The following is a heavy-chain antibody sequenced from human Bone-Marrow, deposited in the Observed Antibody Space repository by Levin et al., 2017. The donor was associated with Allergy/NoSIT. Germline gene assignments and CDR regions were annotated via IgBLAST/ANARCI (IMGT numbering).Heavy chain of an antibody. J-gene: IGHJ4*02. CDR1: GFTFSNAW. CDR3: SPTPNWNFDS. V-gene: IGHV3-15*01. D-gene: IGHD1-20*01. CDR2: IYTNADGGTA. Sequence: TGGSLRLSCATSGFTFSNAWMSWVRQAPGKGLEWVGRIYTNADGGTADYATPVKGRFTISRDDSKNTVYLQMSSLKTEDTAVYYCSPTPNWNFDSWGRGALVTVSS.